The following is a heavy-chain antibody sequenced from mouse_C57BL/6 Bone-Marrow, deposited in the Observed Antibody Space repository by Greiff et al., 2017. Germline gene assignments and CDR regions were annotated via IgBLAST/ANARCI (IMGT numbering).Heavy chain of an antibody. D-gene: IGHD1-1*01. CDR3: TPITTVVATDY. J-gene: IGHJ2*01. V-gene: IGHV14-4*01. Sequence: VQLKESGAELVRPGASVKLSCTASGFNIKDDYMHWVKQRPEQGLEWIGWIDPENGDTEYASKFQGKATITADTSSNTAYLQLSSLTSEDTAVYYCTPITTVVATDYWGQGTTRTVSS. CDR1: GFNIKDDY. CDR2: IDPENGDT.